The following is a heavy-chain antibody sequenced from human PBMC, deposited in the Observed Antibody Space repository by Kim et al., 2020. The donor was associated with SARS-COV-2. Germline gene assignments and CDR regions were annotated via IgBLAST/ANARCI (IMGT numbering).Heavy chain of an antibody. J-gene: IGHJ4*02. V-gene: IGHV3-23*01. D-gene: IGHD3-10*01. CDR1: GFTFSSYS. CDR3: ARRFTGLGGFDH. CDR2: INSGGGDR. Sequence: GGSLRLSCAASGFTFSSYSMSWVRQAPGKGLEWISAINSGGGDRYYADSVKGRFTISRDNSRDTVFLQMNGLRADDTALYFCARRFTGLGGFDHWGEGTLVRVPS.